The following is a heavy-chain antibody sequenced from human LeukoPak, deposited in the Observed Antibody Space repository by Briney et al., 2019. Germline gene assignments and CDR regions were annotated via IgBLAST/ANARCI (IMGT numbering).Heavy chain of an antibody. V-gene: IGHV1-2*02. J-gene: IGHJ4*02. CDR1: GYTFTGYY. CDR2: INPNSGAS. Sequence: ASVKVSCKASGYTFTGYYIHWGRQAPGHGLEWMGWINPNSGASNYAQKFQGRVTMTRDTSISTAYMELSSLRSDDTAVYYCARRAGPYGFDYWGQGTLVTVSS. D-gene: IGHD4-17*01. CDR3: ARRAGPYGFDY.